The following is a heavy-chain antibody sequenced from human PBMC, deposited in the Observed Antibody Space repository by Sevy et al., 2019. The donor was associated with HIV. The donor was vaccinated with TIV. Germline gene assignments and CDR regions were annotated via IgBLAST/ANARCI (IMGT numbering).Heavy chain of an antibody. V-gene: IGHV3-23*01. CDR3: AKDLMRIFGVVISFYYYGMDV. CDR1: GFTFSSYA. D-gene: IGHD3-3*01. CDR2: ISGSGGST. Sequence: GGSLRLSCAASGFTFSSYAMSWVRQAPGKGREWVSAISGSGGSTYYADSVKGRFTISRDNSKNTLYLQMNSRRAEDTAVYYCAKDLMRIFGVVISFYYYGMDVWGQGTTVTVSS. J-gene: IGHJ6*02.